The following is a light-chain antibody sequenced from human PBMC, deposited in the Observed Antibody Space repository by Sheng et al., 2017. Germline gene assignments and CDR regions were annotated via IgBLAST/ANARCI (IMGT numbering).Light chain of an antibody. V-gene: IGLV2-8*01. CDR3: SSYAGSNNFVV. CDR2: EVS. J-gene: IGLJ2*01. Sequence: QSPLTQPAAVSGSPGQSVTISCTGTSSDLGTYSLVSWYQHHPGKAPKLMIYEVSKRPSGVPDRFSGSKSGNTASLTVSGLQAEDEADYYCSSYAGSNNFVVFGGGTKLTVL. CDR1: SSDLGTYSL.